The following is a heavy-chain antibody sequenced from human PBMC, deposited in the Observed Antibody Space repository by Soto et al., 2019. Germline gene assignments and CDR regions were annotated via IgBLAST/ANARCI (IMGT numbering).Heavy chain of an antibody. CDR3: AEGNDAFDI. CDR1: GFTFRSYA. J-gene: IGHJ3*02. V-gene: IGHV3-23*01. CDR2: ISGSGGRT. Sequence: GESLKISCAASGFTFRSYAMSWVRQAPGKGLEWVSSISGSGGRTYYADSVKGRFTISRDNSKNTLYLQMNSLRAEDTAVYYCAEGNDAFDIWGQGTMVTVSS.